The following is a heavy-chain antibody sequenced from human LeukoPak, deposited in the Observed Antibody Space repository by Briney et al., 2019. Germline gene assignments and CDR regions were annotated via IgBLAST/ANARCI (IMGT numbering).Heavy chain of an antibody. V-gene: IGHV4-34*01. Sequence: PSETLSLTCVVYGGSFSGYYWSWIRQSPGKGLEWIGEINHRGSTYYNPSLKSRVTISEDTSKNQFSLKLSSVTPADTAIYYCARAPPEESWLVYFDSWGQGTLVTVSS. CDR1: GGSFSGYY. CDR3: ARAPPEESWLVYFDS. J-gene: IGHJ4*02. CDR2: INHRGST. D-gene: IGHD6-19*01.